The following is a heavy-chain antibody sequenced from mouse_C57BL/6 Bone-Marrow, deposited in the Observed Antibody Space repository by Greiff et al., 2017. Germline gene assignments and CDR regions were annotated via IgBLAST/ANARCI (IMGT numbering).Heavy chain of an antibody. CDR2: FYPGSGSI. D-gene: IGHD2-4*01. J-gene: IGHJ4*01. CDR1: GYTFTEYT. V-gene: IGHV1-62-2*01. Sequence: VHLVESGAELVKPGASVKLSCKASGYTFTEYTIHWVKQRSGQGLEWIGWFYPGSGSIKYNEKFKDKATLTADKSSSTVYMELSRLTSEDSAVYFCARHEDPRGDYDAYYYAMDYWGQGTSVTVSS. CDR3: ARHEDPRGDYDAYYYAMDY.